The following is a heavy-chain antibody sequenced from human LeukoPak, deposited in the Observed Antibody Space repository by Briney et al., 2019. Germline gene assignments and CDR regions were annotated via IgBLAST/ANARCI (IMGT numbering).Heavy chain of an antibody. Sequence: GGSLRLSCAASGFTFSSYAMTWVRQSPGKGLEWVSVIGSGGDTYYSDSVQGRFTISRDNSKNTLYLQMNSLRADDTAVYYCARYYAARSRSFDFWGQGTLVTVSS. CDR2: IGSGGDT. V-gene: IGHV3-23*01. J-gene: IGHJ4*02. D-gene: IGHD3-10*01. CDR3: ARYYAARSRSFDF. CDR1: GFTFSSYA.